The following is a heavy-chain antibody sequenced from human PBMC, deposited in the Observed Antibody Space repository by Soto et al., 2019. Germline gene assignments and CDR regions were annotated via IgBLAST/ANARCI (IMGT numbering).Heavy chain of an antibody. J-gene: IGHJ4*02. CDR3: AGSYCSGGSCYSGY. V-gene: IGHV4-34*01. Sequence: SETLSLTCAVYGGSFSGYYWSWIRQPPGKGLEWIGEINHSGSTNYNPSLKSRVTISVDTSENQFSLKLSSVTAADTAVYYCAGSYCSGGSCYSGYWGQGTLVTVSS. CDR1: GGSFSGYY. CDR2: INHSGST. D-gene: IGHD2-15*01.